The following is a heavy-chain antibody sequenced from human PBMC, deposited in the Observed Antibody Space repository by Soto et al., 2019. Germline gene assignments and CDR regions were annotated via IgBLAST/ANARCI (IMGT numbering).Heavy chain of an antibody. CDR3: ARGGGGYYGSGSSPDY. J-gene: IGHJ4*02. Sequence: PGGSLRLSCAASGFTFSDYYMSWIRQAPGKGLEWVSYISSSSYTNYADSVKGRFTISRDNAKNSLYLQMNSLRAEDTAVYYCARGGGGYYGSGSSPDYWGQGTLVTVSS. V-gene: IGHV3-11*06. CDR2: ISSSSYT. D-gene: IGHD3-10*01. CDR1: GFTFSDYY.